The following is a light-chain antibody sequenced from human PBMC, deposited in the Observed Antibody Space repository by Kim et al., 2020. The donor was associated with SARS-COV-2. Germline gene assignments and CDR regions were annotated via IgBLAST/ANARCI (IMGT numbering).Light chain of an antibody. Sequence: AAVGDRVTITRRASQDIRNDLGWYQQNPGRAPKRLIYGASSLQSGVPSRFSGSGSGTEFTLTISSVQPEDFATYFCLQHSTYPITFGQGTRLESK. CDR1: QDIRND. J-gene: IGKJ5*01. CDR3: LQHSTYPIT. CDR2: GAS. V-gene: IGKV1-17*01.